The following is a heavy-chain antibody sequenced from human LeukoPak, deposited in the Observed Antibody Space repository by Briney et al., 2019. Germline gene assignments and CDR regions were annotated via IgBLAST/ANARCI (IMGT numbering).Heavy chain of an antibody. CDR2: INPSGGST. Sequence: ASVKFSCKASGYTFTSYYMHWVRQAPGQGLEWMGIINPSGGSTSYAQKFQGRVTMTRDTSTSTVYMELSSLRSEDTAVYYCARGANYCTNGVCSLFYWGQGTLVTVSS. J-gene: IGHJ4*02. V-gene: IGHV1-46*01. CDR1: GYTFTSYY. D-gene: IGHD2-8*01. CDR3: ARGANYCTNGVCSLFY.